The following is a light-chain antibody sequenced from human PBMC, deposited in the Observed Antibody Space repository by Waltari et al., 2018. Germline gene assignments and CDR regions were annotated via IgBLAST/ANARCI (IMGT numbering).Light chain of an antibody. CDR3: SSYAGSSKGV. V-gene: IGLV2-23*02. CDR1: SSDVGNYKR. J-gene: IGLJ2*01. CDR2: AVS. Sequence: QSALTQPASVSGSPGQSITISCTGTSSDVGNYKRVYWYQQHPGKAPKLMIYAVSQRPSGVSDRFSGSKSGDMAALTISGLQPEDEAEYFCSSYAGSSKGVFGGGTKVTVL.